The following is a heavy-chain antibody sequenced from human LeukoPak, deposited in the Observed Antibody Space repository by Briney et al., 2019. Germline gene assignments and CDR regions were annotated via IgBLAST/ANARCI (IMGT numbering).Heavy chain of an antibody. CDR1: DFTHSSNY. D-gene: IGHD2-2*03. J-gene: IGHJ4*02. CDR2: IYSGGNT. Sequence: GGSLILSCESSDFTHSSNYRRRVRQAPGKGLEWVSVIYSGGNTYYADSVKGRFTISRDNSKNTLYLQINSLRAEDTAVYYCGRRMDQCVTSPYFDYWGQGTLVTVSS. CDR3: GRRMDQCVTSPYFDY. V-gene: IGHV3-66*04.